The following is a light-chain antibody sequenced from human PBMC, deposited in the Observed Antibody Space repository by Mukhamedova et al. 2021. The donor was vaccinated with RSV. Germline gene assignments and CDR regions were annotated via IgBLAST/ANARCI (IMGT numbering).Light chain of an antibody. J-gene: IGLJ2*01. V-gene: IGLV2-11*01. Sequence: KRPSGVPGRFSGSKSGNTASLTISGLQAEDESAYHCCSYAGHAWVFGGGTKLTVL. CDR3: CSYAGHAWV.